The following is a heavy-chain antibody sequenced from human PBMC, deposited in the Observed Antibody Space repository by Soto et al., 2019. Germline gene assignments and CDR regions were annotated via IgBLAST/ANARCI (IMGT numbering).Heavy chain of an antibody. CDR3: SKDVGWEYYGSGSYYYYGMDG. J-gene: IGHJ6*02. CDR2: INGSGGST. V-gene: IGHV3-23*01. D-gene: IGHD3-10*01. CDR1: GFTFSSYA. Sequence: GGSLRLSCAASGFTFSSYAMSWVRQAPGKGMERVTAINGSGGSTYYADSVKGRFTISRDNSKNTLYLKMNCLRSEDTAVYYCSKDVGWEYYGSGSYYYYGMDGWGQGTTCTVSS.